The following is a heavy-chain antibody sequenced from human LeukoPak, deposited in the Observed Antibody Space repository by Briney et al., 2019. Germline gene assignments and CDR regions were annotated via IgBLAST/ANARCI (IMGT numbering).Heavy chain of an antibody. V-gene: IGHV3-48*01. CDR1: GFTFSSYS. D-gene: IGHD4-23*01. CDR3: ARETGGNSDY. J-gene: IGHJ4*02. CDR2: ISSSSSTI. Sequence: GGSLRLSCAASGFTFSSYSMNWVRQAPGKGLEWVSYISSSSSTIYYADSVKGRFTIFRDNAKNSLYLQMNSLRAEDTAVYYCARETGGNSDYWGQGTLVTVSS.